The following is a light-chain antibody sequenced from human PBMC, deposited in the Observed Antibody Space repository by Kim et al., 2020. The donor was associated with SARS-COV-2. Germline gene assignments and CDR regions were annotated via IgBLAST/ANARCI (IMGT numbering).Light chain of an antibody. CDR3: NSHTTSSTYV. J-gene: IGLJ1*01. CDR2: DVS. Sequence: GRAITPPCTGTSSGFDYYTSLSWYKQHPGKAPQLFIYDVSERASGVFNRFSGSQSGNTASLTISGLRPEDEADYYCNSHTTSSTYVFGSGTKVTVL. CDR1: SSGFDYYTS. V-gene: IGLV2-14*03.